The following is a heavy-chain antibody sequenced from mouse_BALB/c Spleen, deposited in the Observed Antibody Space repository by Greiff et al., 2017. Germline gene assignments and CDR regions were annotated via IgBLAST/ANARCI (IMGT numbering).Heavy chain of an antibody. Sequence: VQLKQSGPGLVKPSQSLSLTCTVTGYSITSDYAWNWIRQFPGNKLEWMGYISYSGSTSYNPSLKSRISITRDTSKNQFFLQLNSVTTEDTATYYCARPLTTVVADAMDYWGQGTSVTVSS. D-gene: IGHD1-1*01. CDR2: ISYSGST. CDR3: ARPLTTVVADAMDY. V-gene: IGHV3-2*02. J-gene: IGHJ4*01. CDR1: GYSITSDYA.